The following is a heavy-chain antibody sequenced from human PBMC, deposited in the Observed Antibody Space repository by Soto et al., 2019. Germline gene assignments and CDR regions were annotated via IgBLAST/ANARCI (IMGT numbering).Heavy chain of an antibody. D-gene: IGHD2-15*01. CDR2: ISSSNRTI. V-gene: IGHV3-48*02. Sequence: EVQLVESGGGLKQPGGSLSLSCAASGFTFRSYSMNWVRQAPGKGLEWVSYISSSNRTINYADSVKGRFIISRDNAKNSLYLQMTSLRDEDTAVYYCAREGWPLMQTGMDVWGQGTTVTVSS. CDR1: GFTFRSYS. J-gene: IGHJ6*02. CDR3: AREGWPLMQTGMDV.